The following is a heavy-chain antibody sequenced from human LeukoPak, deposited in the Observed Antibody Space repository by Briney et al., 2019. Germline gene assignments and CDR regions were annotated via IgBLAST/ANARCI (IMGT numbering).Heavy chain of an antibody. D-gene: IGHD3-9*01. CDR3: AKDWTYDILTGYSWFDP. Sequence: GRSLRLSCAASGFTFDDYAMHWVRQAPGKGLEWVSGISWNSGSMGYADSVKGRFTVSRDNAKNSLHLQMNSLRAEDTALYYCAKDWTYDILTGYSWFDPWGQGTLVTVSS. J-gene: IGHJ5*02. CDR2: ISWNSGSM. V-gene: IGHV3-9*01. CDR1: GFTFDDYA.